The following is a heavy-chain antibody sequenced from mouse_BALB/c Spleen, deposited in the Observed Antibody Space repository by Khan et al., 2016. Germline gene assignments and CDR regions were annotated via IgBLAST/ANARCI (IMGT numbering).Heavy chain of an antibody. Sequence: VQLQQSGTVLARPGASVKMSCKASGYSFNSYWMHWVKQRPGQGLEWIGANYPGNSDNSYNQKFRGKAKLPEVTSAGTASRELSSLKNGDSAAYYCTSGENFFGSRRYFDVWGAGTPVSVSS. V-gene: IGHV1-5*01. D-gene: IGHD1-1*01. CDR3: TSGENFFGSRRYFDV. J-gene: IGHJ1*01. CDR2: NYPGNSDN. CDR1: GYSFNSYW.